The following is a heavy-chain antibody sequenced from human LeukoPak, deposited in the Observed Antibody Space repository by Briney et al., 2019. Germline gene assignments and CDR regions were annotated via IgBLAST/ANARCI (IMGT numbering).Heavy chain of an antibody. Sequence: GGSLRLSCAASGFTFSSYSMNWVRQAPGKGLEWVSSISSSSSYIYYADSVKGRLTISRDNAKNSLYLQMNSLRAEDTAVYYCARVGEMATTHDAFDIWGQGTMVTVSS. V-gene: IGHV3-21*01. J-gene: IGHJ3*02. D-gene: IGHD5-24*01. CDR1: GFTFSSYS. CDR3: ARVGEMATTHDAFDI. CDR2: ISSSSSYI.